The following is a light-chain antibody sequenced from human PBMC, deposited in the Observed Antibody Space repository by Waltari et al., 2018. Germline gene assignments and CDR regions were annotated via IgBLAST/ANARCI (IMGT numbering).Light chain of an antibody. CDR2: TNN. Sequence: QSVLTQPPSASGTPGQRVTIFCAGSSSNIGSKGVNWYQQFPGTAPKLLVYTNNRRPSGVPDRFSGAKSGTSASLAITGLQSEDEADYYCAAWDDSLNGPVFGGGTKLTVL. J-gene: IGLJ2*01. CDR3: AAWDDSLNGPV. CDR1: SSNIGSKG. V-gene: IGLV1-44*01.